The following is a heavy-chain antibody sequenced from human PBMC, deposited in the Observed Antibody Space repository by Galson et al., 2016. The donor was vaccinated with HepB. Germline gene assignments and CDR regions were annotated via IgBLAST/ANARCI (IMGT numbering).Heavy chain of an antibody. CDR3: ARGTETSWYGQFDY. J-gene: IGHJ4*02. CDR2: IWYDGSKK. CDR1: GITFSRHV. Sequence: SLRLSCAASGITFSRHVMHWVRQAPGKGLEWVAFIWYDGSKKYYGTSVEGRFTISRDNSKNTLYLQMNSLRVEDTAVYYCARGTETSWYGQFDYWGQGTLVTV. V-gene: IGHV3-33*01. D-gene: IGHD2-2*01.